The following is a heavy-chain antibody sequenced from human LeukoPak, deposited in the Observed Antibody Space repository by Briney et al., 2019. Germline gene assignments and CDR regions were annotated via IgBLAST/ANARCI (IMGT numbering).Heavy chain of an antibody. V-gene: IGHV3-11*04. CDR1: GFPFNNYY. Sequence: GGSLRLSFAASGFPFNNYYMSWIRRAPGKGLEWISYISISGYSTYYADSVKGRFTISRDNAKNSLYLQMNNLRPEDTAFYYCARRYDFWSGYYGWFDPWGQGTLVTVSS. CDR3: ARRYDFWSGYYGWFDP. J-gene: IGHJ5*02. D-gene: IGHD3-3*01. CDR2: ISISGYST.